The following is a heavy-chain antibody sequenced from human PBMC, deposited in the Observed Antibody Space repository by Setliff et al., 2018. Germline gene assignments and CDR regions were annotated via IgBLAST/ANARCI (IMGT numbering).Heavy chain of an antibody. CDR3: ARGRGVDTAMVYFDY. CDR2: ISSSGSTI. V-gene: IGHV3-48*03. J-gene: IGHJ4*02. CDR1: GFTFSSYE. Sequence: GESLKISCAASGFTFSSYEMNWVRQAPGEGLEWVSYISSSGSTIYYADSVKGRFTISRDNAKNSLYLQMNSLRAEDTAVYYCARGRGVDTAMVYFDYWGQGTLVTVSS. D-gene: IGHD5-18*01.